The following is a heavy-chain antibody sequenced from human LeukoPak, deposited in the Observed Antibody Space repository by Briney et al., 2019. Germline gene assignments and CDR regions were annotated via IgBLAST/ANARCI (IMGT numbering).Heavy chain of an antibody. D-gene: IGHD5-18*01. J-gene: IGHJ6*02. CDR2: ISSSGGST. CDR1: GFTFTSYP. V-gene: IGHV3-23*01. Sequence: GGSLRRSSAASGFTFTSYPISWVRQAPGKGLEWVSAISSSGGSTYYADCVKGRFTISRDNSKNTLYLKMNSMRAEDTAVYYCAKDRCLVGTAMVWVWDYYYGMDVWGQGTTVTVSS. CDR3: AKDRCLVGTAMVWVWDYYYGMDV.